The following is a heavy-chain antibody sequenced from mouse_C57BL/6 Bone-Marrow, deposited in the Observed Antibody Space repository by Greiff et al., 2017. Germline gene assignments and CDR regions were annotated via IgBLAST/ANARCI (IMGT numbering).Heavy chain of an antibody. V-gene: IGHV3-6*01. CDR2: ISYDGSN. CDR3: ARGYRYYFDY. D-gene: IGHD2-14*01. Sequence: EVQLVESGPGLVKPSQSLSLTCSVTGYSITSGYYWNWIRQFPGNKLEWMGYISYDGSNNYNPSLKNRISITRDTSKNQFFLKLNSVTTEDTATYYSARGYRYYFDYWGQGTTLTVSS. J-gene: IGHJ2*01. CDR1: GYSITSGYY.